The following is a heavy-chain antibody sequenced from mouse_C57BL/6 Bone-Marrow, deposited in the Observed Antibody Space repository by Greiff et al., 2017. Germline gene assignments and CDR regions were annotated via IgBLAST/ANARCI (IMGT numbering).Heavy chain of an antibody. D-gene: IGHD2-4*01. CDR1: GYTFTDYY. Sequence: VQLVESGAELVRPGASVKLSCKASGYTFTDYYINWVKQRPGQGLEWIARIYPGSGNTYYNEKFKGKATLTAEKSSSTAYMQLSSLTSEDSAVYFCARWGDYDLAWFAYWGQGTLVTVSA. CDR3: ARWGDYDLAWFAY. CDR2: IYPGSGNT. J-gene: IGHJ3*01. V-gene: IGHV1-76*01.